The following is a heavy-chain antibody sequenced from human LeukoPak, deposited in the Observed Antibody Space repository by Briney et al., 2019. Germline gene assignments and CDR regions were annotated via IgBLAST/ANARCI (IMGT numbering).Heavy chain of an antibody. CDR3: ARARGTAMPKDY. J-gene: IGHJ4*02. Sequence: GASVKVSCKASGGTFSSYAISWVRQAPGQGLEWMGVIIPIFGTANYAQKFQGRVTITADESTSTAYMELSSLRSEDTAVYYCARARGTAMPKDYWGQGTLVTVSS. V-gene: IGHV1-69*13. CDR1: GGTFSSYA. D-gene: IGHD5-18*01. CDR2: IIPIFGTA.